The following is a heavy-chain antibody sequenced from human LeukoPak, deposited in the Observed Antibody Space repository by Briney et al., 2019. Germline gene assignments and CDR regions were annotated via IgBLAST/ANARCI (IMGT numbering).Heavy chain of an antibody. CDR2: IRYDGSNK. CDR1: GFTSDDYI. Sequence: GGSLRLSCRASGFTSDDYILSWVRQAPGKGLEWVSFIRYDGSNKYYADSVKGRFTISRDNSKNTLYLQMNSLRDEDTAVYYCTKDRSRQQMWGSVKKWFDPWGQGTLVTVSS. CDR3: TKDRSRQQMWGSVKKWFDP. V-gene: IGHV3-30*02. D-gene: IGHD6-13*01. J-gene: IGHJ5*02.